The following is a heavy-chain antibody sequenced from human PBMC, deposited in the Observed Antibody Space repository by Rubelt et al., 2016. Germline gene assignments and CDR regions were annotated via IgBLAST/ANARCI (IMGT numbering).Heavy chain of an antibody. CDR2: VHYSGTT. Sequence: QLQLQESGPGLVKPSETLSLTCTVSGGSISSSSYYWSWIRQPPGKGLDWIGYVHYSGTTNYNPSLKSRVTMSVDMSRNHFSLRLTSVTAADTAVYYCARGRWDNWFDPWGQGTLVTVSS. CDR3: ARGRWDNWFDP. D-gene: IGHD4-23*01. CDR1: GGSISSSSYY. V-gene: IGHV4-61*03. J-gene: IGHJ5*02.